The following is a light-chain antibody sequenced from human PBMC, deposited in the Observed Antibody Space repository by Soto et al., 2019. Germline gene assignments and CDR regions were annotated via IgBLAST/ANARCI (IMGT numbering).Light chain of an antibody. J-gene: IGLJ1*01. Sequence: QSVLTQPASVSGSPGQSITISCTGTSSDIGAHDDVSWYQQHPGKVPKLLIYGVTDRPSGISNRFSGSKSGNVASLTISGLQAEDAADYYCCSYTSDLTPYVFGTGTKVTV. CDR1: SSDIGAHDD. CDR3: CSYTSDLTPYV. CDR2: GVT. V-gene: IGLV2-14*03.